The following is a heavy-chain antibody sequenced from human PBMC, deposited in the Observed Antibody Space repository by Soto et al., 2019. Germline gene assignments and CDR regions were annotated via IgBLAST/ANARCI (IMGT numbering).Heavy chain of an antibody. J-gene: IGHJ4*02. D-gene: IGHD6-13*01. Sequence: QVPLVESGGGVVQPGRSLRLSCAASGFTFSSYAMQWVRQAPGKGLEWVAVISSDGSNDFYGDSVKGRFSISRDNSRNTVFLQVNSPRPEDTAIYYCARDGAAAGTFDYWGQGTRVTVSS. V-gene: IGHV3-30*03. CDR1: GFTFSSYA. CDR3: ARDGAAAGTFDY. CDR2: ISSDGSND.